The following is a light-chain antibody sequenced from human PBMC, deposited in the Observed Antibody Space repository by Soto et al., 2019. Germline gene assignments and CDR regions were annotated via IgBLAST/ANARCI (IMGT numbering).Light chain of an antibody. J-gene: IGLJ3*02. V-gene: IGLV1-44*01. Sequence: QSVLTQPPSASGTPGQRVTISCSGSSSNIGSNTVNWYQQLPGTAPKLLIYSNNQRPSGVPDRFSGSKSGTSASLAISGLQSEDGADYYCAAWDDRLNGWVFGGGTKLTVL. CDR1: SSNIGSNT. CDR3: AAWDDRLNGWV. CDR2: SNN.